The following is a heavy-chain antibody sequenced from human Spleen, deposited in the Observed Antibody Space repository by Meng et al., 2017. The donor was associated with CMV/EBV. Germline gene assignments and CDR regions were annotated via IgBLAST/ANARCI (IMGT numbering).Heavy chain of an antibody. CDR1: GYTFSSYW. CDR2: IYPADSDT. D-gene: IGHD5-24*01. J-gene: IGHJ4*02. V-gene: IGHV5-51*01. CDR3: AKLNGQMAAHY. Sequence: GGSLRLSCKGSGYTFSSYWIGWVRQMPGKGLEWMGIIYPADSDTRYSPSFQGQVTMSVDKSISTAYLQWSSLKASDTAMYYCAKLNGQMAAHYWGQGTLVTVSS.